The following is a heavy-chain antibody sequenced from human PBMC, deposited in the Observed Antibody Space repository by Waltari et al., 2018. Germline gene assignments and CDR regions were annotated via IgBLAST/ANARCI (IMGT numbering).Heavy chain of an antibody. CDR1: GFLFHNYA. Sequence: QVQLVESGGGVVQPGRSLRLSCSGSGFLFHNYAIHWVRQAPGKGLEWVAMISNDGTNKDYRDSVKGRFSISRDNSKNTLFLQMNSLEPEDTALYYCARDRRSSGWWYFDNWGRGTLVTVSS. CDR3: ARDRRSSGWWYFDN. V-gene: IGHV3-30*04. J-gene: IGHJ4*02. CDR2: ISNDGTNK. D-gene: IGHD6-19*01.